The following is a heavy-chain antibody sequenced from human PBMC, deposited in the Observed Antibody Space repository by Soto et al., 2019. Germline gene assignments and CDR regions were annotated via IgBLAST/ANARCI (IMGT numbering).Heavy chain of an antibody. CDR3: ARDYYPVLYGMDV. V-gene: IGHV4-39*02. D-gene: IGHD3-22*01. J-gene: IGHJ6*02. Sequence: LQTLSVTCTVGDDCICRSTYYWGWIRQPPGKGLEWIGSIDYGGSTYYNPSLKSRVTISVDTSKNTLYLQMNSLRAEDTAVYYCARDYYPVLYGMDVWGQGTTVTVSS. CDR1: DDCICRSTYY. CDR2: IDYGGST.